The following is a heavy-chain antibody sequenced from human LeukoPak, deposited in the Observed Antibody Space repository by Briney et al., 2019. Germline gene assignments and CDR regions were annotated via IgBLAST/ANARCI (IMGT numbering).Heavy chain of an antibody. D-gene: IGHD3-22*01. J-gene: IGHJ4*02. CDR3: ARGASRSYYYDSSGSSDY. Sequence: KSSETLSLTCAVYGGSFSGYYWSWIRQPPGKGLGWIGEINHSGSTNYNPSLKSRVTISVDTSKNQFSLKLSSVTAADTAVYYCARGASRSYYYDSSGSSDYWGQGTLVTVSS. CDR1: GGSFSGYY. V-gene: IGHV4-34*01. CDR2: INHSGST.